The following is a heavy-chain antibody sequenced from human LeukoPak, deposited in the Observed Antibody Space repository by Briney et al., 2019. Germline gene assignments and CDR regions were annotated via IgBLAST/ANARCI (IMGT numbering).Heavy chain of an antibody. CDR1: GYTFTGYY. Sequence: ASVKVSCKASGYTFTGYYIHWVRQAPGQGLEWMGWINPNRGGTNYAQKFLGRVTMTRDTSISTAYMELSRLTSDDTAVYYCARDPSGLGPQFCRGTSLLDWAYWGQGTLVTVSS. D-gene: IGHD2-15*01. V-gene: IGHV1-2*02. CDR2: INPNRGGT. CDR3: ARDPSGLGPQFCRGTSLLDWAY. J-gene: IGHJ4*02.